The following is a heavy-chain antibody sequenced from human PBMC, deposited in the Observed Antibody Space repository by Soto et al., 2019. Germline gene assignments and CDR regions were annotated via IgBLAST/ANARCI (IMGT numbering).Heavy chain of an antibody. CDR3: AKAGDTYYDILTGYPFNY. J-gene: IGHJ4*02. Sequence: GGSLRLSCAASGFTFSSYAMSWVRQAPGKGLEWVSAISGSGGSTYYADSVKGRFTISRDNSKNTLYPQMNSLRAEDTAVYYCAKAGDTYYDILTGYPFNYGGQGTLVTVS. CDR2: ISGSGGST. D-gene: IGHD3-9*01. V-gene: IGHV3-23*01. CDR1: GFTFSSYA.